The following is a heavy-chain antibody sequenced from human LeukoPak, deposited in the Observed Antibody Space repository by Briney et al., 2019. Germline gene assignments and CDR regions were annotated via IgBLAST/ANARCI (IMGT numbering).Heavy chain of an antibody. J-gene: IGHJ4*02. Sequence: GGSLRLSCAASGFTVSTNDVGWVRLAPGKGLEWVSITYTGGNIYYADSVKGRFTISRDNSKNTLSLQMNSLRAEDTAVYYCARARRCGLSSDYGGCFDSWGQGTPVTVSS. CDR3: ARARRCGLSSDYGGCFDS. D-gene: IGHD4-23*01. CDR2: TYTGGNI. V-gene: IGHV3-53*01. CDR1: GFTVSTND.